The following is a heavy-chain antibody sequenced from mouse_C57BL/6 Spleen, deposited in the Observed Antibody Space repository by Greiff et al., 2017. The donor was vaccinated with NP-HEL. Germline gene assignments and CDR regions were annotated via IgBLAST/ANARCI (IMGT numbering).Heavy chain of an antibody. V-gene: IGHV1-82*01. CDR2: IYPGDGDT. CDR3: ASNSWFAY. CDR1: GYAFSSSW. Sequence: VQGVESGPELVKPGASVKISCKASGYAFSSSWMNWVKQRPGKGLEWIGRIYPGDGDTNYNGKFKGKATLTADKSSSTAYMQLSSLTSEDSAVYFCASNSWFAYWGQGTLVTVSA. D-gene: IGHD1-3*01. J-gene: IGHJ3*01.